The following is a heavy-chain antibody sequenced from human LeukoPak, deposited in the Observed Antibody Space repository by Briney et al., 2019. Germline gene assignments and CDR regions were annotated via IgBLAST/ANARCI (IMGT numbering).Heavy chain of an antibody. D-gene: IGHD4-11*01. J-gene: IGHJ6*03. CDR3: ARDRTTVTSHYYYYMDV. V-gene: IGHV4-59*12. Sequence: SETLSLTCTVSSGSISTYFWSWIRQPPGKKLEWIGYVYYTGSTSYNPSLKSRVTISVDTSKNQFSLKLSSVTAADTAVYYCARDRTTVTSHYYYYMDVWGKGTTVTVSS. CDR1: SGSISTYF. CDR2: VYYTGST.